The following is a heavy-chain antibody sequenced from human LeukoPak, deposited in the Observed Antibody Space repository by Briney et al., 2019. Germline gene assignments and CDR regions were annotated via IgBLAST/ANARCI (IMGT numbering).Heavy chain of an antibody. CDR2: ISYDGSNK. CDR3: ARGVYDFRSGYSPVDY. J-gene: IGHJ4*02. D-gene: IGHD3-3*01. Sequence: GRSLRLSCAASGFTFSNYAMHWVRQAPGKGLEWVAVISYDGSNKYYADSVKGRFTISRDNSKNTLYLQMNSLRAEDTAVYYCARGVYDFRSGYSPVDYWGQGTLVTVSS. CDR1: GFTFSNYA. V-gene: IGHV3-30*04.